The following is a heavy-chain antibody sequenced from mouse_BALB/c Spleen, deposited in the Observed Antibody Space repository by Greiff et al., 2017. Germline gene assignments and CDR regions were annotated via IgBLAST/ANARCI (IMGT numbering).Heavy chain of an antibody. CDR2: INPYNDGT. V-gene: IGHV1-14*01. CDR1: GYTFTSYV. J-gene: IGHJ4*01. Sequence: EVQLQQSGPELVKPGASVKMSCKASGYTFTSYVMHWVKQKPGQGLEWIGYINPYNDGTKYNEKFKGKATLTSDKSSSTAYMELSSLTSEDSAVYYCAGYGNYEAMDYWGQGTSVTVSS. CDR3: AGYGNYEAMDY. D-gene: IGHD2-10*02.